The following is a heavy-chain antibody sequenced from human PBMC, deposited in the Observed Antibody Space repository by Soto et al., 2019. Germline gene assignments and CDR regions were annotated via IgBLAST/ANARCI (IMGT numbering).Heavy chain of an antibody. D-gene: IGHD2-15*01. CDR3: AKVYCSGGSCYIVSPHFDY. CDR2: ISYDGSNK. CDR1: GFTFSSYG. V-gene: IGHV3-30*18. Sequence: QAQLVESGGGVVQPGRSLRLSCAASGFTFSSYGMHWVRQAPGKGLEWVAVISYDGSNKYYADSVKGRFTISRDNSKNTLYLQMNSLRAEDTAVYYCAKVYCSGGSCYIVSPHFDYWGQGTLVTVSS. J-gene: IGHJ4*02.